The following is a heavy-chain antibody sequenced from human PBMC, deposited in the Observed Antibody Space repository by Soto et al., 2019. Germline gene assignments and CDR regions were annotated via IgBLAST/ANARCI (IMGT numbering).Heavy chain of an antibody. CDR3: ARGRIEATIADRSDY. D-gene: IGHD5-12*01. CDR1: GYTFTIYG. V-gene: IGHV1-18*01. Sequence: ASVKVSCKASGYTFTIYGISWVRQAPGQGLEWMGWISAYNGNTNYAQKLQGRVTMTTDTSTSTAYMELRSLRSDDTAVYYCARGRIEATIADRSDYWGQGTLVTVSS. CDR2: ISAYNGNT. J-gene: IGHJ4*02.